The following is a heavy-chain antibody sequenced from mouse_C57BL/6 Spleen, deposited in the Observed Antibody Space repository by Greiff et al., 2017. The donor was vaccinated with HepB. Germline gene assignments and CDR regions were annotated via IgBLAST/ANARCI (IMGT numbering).Heavy chain of an antibody. J-gene: IGHJ3*01. CDR1: GYTFTDYE. CDR2: IDPETGGT. V-gene: IGHV1-15*01. Sequence: VQVVESGAELVRPGASVTLSCKASGYTFTDYEMHWVKQTPVHGLEWIGAIDPETGGTAYNQKFKGKAILTADKSSSTAYMELRSLTSEDSAVYYCTRSPSWFAYWGQGTLVTVSA. CDR3: TRSPSWFAY.